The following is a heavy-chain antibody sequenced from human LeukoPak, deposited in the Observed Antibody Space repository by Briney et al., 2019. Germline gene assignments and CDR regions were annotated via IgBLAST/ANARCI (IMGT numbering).Heavy chain of an antibody. V-gene: IGHV4-34*01. Sequence: SETLSLTCAVYGGSFSGYYWSLIRQPLGKGLEWIGEINHSGSTNYSPSLKSRVTISVDTSKNQFSLKLSSVTAADTAVYYCARGYCSGGSCYYAFDIWGQGTMVTVSS. CDR2: INHSGST. J-gene: IGHJ3*02. D-gene: IGHD2-15*01. CDR3: ARGYCSGGSCYYAFDI. CDR1: GGSFSGYY.